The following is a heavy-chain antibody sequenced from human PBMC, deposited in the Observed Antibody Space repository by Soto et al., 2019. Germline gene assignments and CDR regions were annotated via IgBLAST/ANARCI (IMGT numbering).Heavy chain of an antibody. V-gene: IGHV2-5*01. CDR2: IYWYDDK. D-gene: IGHD6-13*01. CDR3: AHRRNYASSWWHWYGDL. CDR1: GFSLSTSGVG. Sequence: QITLKESGPTLVKPTQTLTLTCTFSGFSLSTSGVGVGWIRQPPGKALEWLALIYWYDDKRYSPSLKSRLTSTQETSKYKVIRTMTNMDPVDTDTYYCAHRRNYASSWWHWYGDLWGRGTLVTVS. J-gene: IGHJ2*01.